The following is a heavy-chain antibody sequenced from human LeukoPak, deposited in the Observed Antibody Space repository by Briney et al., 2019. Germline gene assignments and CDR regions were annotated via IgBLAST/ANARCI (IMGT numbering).Heavy chain of an antibody. Sequence: GGSLRLSCAASGFTFSNYVMHWVRQAPGKGLVWVSRIKSDGITITYADSVKGRFTISRDNAKNTLYLQMNSLRAEDTAVYYCLRDLNWSLDQWGQGTLVTVSS. D-gene: IGHD1-20*01. CDR3: LRDLNWSLDQ. CDR1: GFTFSNYV. V-gene: IGHV3-74*01. CDR2: IKSDGITI. J-gene: IGHJ4*02.